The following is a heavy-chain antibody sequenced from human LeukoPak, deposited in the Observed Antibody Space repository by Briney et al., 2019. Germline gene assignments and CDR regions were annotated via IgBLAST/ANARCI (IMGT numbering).Heavy chain of an antibody. J-gene: IGHJ4*02. CDR2: IKQDGSEK. CDR1: GFTFSSYW. V-gene: IGHV3-7*01. Sequence: GGSLSLSCAASGFTFSSYWMNWVRQAPGKGLEWVANIKQDGSEKYYVDSVKGRFTISRDSAKNSLYLQMNSLRAKDTAVYFCARESDYWGQGTLVTVSS. CDR3: ARESDY.